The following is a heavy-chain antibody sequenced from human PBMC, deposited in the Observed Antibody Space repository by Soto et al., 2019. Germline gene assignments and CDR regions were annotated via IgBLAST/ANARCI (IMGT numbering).Heavy chain of an antibody. D-gene: IGHD4-17*01. CDR2: IYFSGST. Sequence: PSDTLSLTCTFSYFSIISYYCSLILQPSVSGLEWIGRIYFSGSTNYNPSLKSRITMSVDTSKNQFSLNLTSVTAADTAVYYCARGWDGDSKNFDNGMEVWGKGTTVTVSS. J-gene: IGHJ6*04. V-gene: IGHV4-4*07. CDR3: ARGWDGDSKNFDNGMEV. CDR1: YFSIISYY.